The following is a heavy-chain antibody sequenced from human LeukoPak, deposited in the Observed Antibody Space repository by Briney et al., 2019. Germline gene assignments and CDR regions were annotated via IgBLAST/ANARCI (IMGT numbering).Heavy chain of an antibody. Sequence: SVKVSCKASGGTFSSYAISWVRQAPGQGLEWMGGIIPIFGTANYAQKFQDRVTITTDESTSTAYMELSSLRSEDTAVYYCARGSALMVYSNRFDPWGQGTLVTVSS. CDR2: IIPIFGTA. CDR3: ARGSALMVYSNRFDP. V-gene: IGHV1-69*05. CDR1: GGTFSSYA. J-gene: IGHJ5*02. D-gene: IGHD2-8*01.